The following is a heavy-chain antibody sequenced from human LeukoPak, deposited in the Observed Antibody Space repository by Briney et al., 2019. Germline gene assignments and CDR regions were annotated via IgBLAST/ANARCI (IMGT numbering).Heavy chain of an antibody. J-gene: IGHJ3*02. Sequence: SETLSLTCTVSGGSISSSSYYWSWIRQPAGKGLEWIGRIYTSGSTNYNPSLKSRVTISVDTSKNQFSLKLSSVTAADTAVYYCARLIPDYDILTGYIFGAFDIWGQGTMVTVSS. CDR1: GGSISSSSYY. D-gene: IGHD3-9*01. CDR3: ARLIPDYDILTGYIFGAFDI. CDR2: IYTSGST. V-gene: IGHV4-61*02.